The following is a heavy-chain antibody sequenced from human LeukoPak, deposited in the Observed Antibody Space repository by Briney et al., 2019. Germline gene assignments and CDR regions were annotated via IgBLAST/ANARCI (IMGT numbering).Heavy chain of an antibody. V-gene: IGHV3-15*01. J-gene: IGHJ3*02. CDR2: IKSKSDGGTT. D-gene: IGHD2-15*01. CDR1: TFTFSNTW. CDR3: TTAPRGYCSGGSCSYAFDI. Sequence: GGSLRLSCAASTFTFSNTWMSWVRQAPGKGLEWVGRIKSKSDGGTTDYAAPVKGRFTISRDDSKNTLYLQMNSLKTEDTAVYYCTTAPRGYCSGGSCSYAFDIWGQGTMVTVSS.